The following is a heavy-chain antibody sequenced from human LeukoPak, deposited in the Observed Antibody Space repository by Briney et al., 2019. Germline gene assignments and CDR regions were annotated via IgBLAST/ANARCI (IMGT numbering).Heavy chain of an antibody. J-gene: IGHJ4*02. CDR1: GGSFSGYY. V-gene: IGHV4-34*01. CDR3: ASTSVAGTEGY. Sequence: SETLSLTCAVYGGSFSGYYWSWIRQPPGKGLEWIGEINHSGSTNYNPSLKSRVTISVDTSKNQFSLKLSSVTAADTAVYYCASTSVAGTEGYWGQGTLVTVSS. D-gene: IGHD6-19*01. CDR2: INHSGST.